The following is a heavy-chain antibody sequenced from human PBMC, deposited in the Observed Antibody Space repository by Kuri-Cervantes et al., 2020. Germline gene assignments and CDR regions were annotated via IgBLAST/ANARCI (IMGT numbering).Heavy chain of an antibody. Sequence: SVKVSCKASGGTFSSYTISWVRQAPGQGLEWMGGIIPIFGTANYAQKFQGRVTITADKSTSTAYMELSRLRSDDTAVYYCARGGDRIVVYLHGVFGWFDPWGQGTLVTVSS. D-gene: IGHD3-22*01. J-gene: IGHJ5*02. V-gene: IGHV1-69*06. CDR1: GGTFSSYT. CDR3: ARGGDRIVVYLHGVFGWFDP. CDR2: IIPIFGTA.